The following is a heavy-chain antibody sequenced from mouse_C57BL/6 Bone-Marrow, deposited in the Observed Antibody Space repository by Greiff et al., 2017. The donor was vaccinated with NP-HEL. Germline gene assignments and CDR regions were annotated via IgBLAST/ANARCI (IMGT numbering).Heavy chain of an antibody. CDR3: AREGDYDVGTFAY. CDR1: GYSITSGYY. CDR2: ISYDGSN. Sequence: VQLKESGPGLVKPSQSLSLTCSVTGYSITSGYYWNWIRQFPGNKLEWMGYISYDGSNNYNPSLKNRISITRDTSKNQFFLKLNSVTTEDTATYYCAREGDYDVGTFAYWGQGTLVTVSA. V-gene: IGHV3-6*01. J-gene: IGHJ3*01. D-gene: IGHD2-4*01.